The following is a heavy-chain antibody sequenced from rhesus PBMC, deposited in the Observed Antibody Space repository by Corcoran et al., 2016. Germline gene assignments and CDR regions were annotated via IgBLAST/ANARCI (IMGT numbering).Heavy chain of an antibody. CDR2: VSSGGGTT. V-gene: IGHV3S42*01. J-gene: IGHJ6*01. CDR1: GFTLTRYW. Sequence: EVQLVESGGGLAKPGGSLRLSCADSGFTLTRYWMNWVRQIPGKGLEWISGVSSGGGTTYYADSVKGRFTISRDNSKNMFSLQMNSLRADDTAVYYCAKGLGDSWGQGVVVTVSS. CDR3: AKGLGDS.